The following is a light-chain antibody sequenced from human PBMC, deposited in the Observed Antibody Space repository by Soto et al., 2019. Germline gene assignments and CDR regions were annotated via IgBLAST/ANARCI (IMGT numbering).Light chain of an antibody. Sequence: QSVLTQPPSVSGAPGQRVTISCTGSSSNIGAGYDVHWYQQLPGTAPKPLIYGNNNRPSGVPDRFSGSKSGTSASLAITGLQADDEADYYCQSYDSSLSGSGVFGGGTKVTVL. CDR2: GNN. CDR1: SSNIGAGYD. J-gene: IGLJ3*02. V-gene: IGLV1-40*01. CDR3: QSYDSSLSGSGV.